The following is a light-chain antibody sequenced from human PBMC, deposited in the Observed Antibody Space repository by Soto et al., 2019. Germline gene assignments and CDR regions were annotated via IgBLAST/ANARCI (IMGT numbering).Light chain of an antibody. Sequence: ELVLTQSPGTLSLSPGERATLSCRASQSVSSSYLAWYQQKPGQAPRLLIYAASSRATGIPDRFSGSGSGTDFTLTISRLEPDDFAVYYCQQYGSSPRTFGQGTQVDSK. J-gene: IGKJ1*01. CDR2: AAS. CDR1: QSVSSSY. V-gene: IGKV3-20*01. CDR3: QQYGSSPRT.